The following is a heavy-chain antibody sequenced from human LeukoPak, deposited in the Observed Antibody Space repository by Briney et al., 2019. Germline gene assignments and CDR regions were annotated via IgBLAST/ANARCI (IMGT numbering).Heavy chain of an antibody. V-gene: IGHV3-23*01. Sequence: PGGSLRLSCAASGFTFSDYYMSWIRQAPGKGLEWVSAISGSGGSTYYADSVKGRFTISRDNSKNTLYLQMNSLRAEDTAVYYCAKDLGWLQYHEYYFDYWGQGTPVTVSS. CDR1: GFTFSDYY. D-gene: IGHD4-11*01. CDR2: ISGSGGST. J-gene: IGHJ4*02. CDR3: AKDLGWLQYHEYYFDY.